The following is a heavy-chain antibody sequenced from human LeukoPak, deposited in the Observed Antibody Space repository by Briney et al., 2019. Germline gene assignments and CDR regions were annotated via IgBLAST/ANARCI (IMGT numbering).Heavy chain of an antibody. CDR2: ISYDGNQK. V-gene: IGHV3-30*18. Sequence: GSLRLSCVASGFTFSSYGMHWVRQAPGRGLEWVAIISYDGNQKYYGDTVKGRFTISKDDSKNTLYLQMNSLRPEDTAVYYCAKDLHLGSGHHGGDYWGQGTLVTVSS. D-gene: IGHD6-19*01. J-gene: IGHJ4*02. CDR1: GFTFSSYG. CDR3: AKDLHLGSGHHGGDY.